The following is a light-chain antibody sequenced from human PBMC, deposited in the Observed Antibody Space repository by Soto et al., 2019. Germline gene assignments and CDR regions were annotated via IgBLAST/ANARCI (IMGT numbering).Light chain of an antibody. V-gene: IGLV1-44*01. Sequence: QSALTQLPSASGTPGQRVTISCSGSSSNIGSNTVNWYQQFPETAPKLLMYSNDQRPSGVPDRFSGSKSGTSASLAISGLQSEDEADYYCAAWDDSPNAVVFGGGTKLTVL. J-gene: IGLJ2*01. CDR3: AAWDDSPNAVV. CDR2: SND. CDR1: SSNIGSNT.